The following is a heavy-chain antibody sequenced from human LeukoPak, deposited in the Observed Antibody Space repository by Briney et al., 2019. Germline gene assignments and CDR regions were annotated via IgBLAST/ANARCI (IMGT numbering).Heavy chain of an antibody. CDR1: GYTFTKYG. CDR2: IRAHNGDT. J-gene: IGHJ6*02. V-gene: IGHV1-18*01. D-gene: IGHD3-16*02. Sequence: ASVKVSCKASGYTFTKYGASWVRQAPGQGLEWMGWIRAHNGDTRYAQKFQGRVTMTTDTSTDTAYMDLGSLRSDDTAVYYCARDEGAYSDYVWGSFRPPGKHKGMDVWGQGTTVTVSS. CDR3: ARDEGAYSDYVWGSFRPPGKHKGMDV.